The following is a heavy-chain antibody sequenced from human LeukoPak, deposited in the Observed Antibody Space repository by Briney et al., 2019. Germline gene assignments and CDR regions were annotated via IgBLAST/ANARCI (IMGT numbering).Heavy chain of an antibody. CDR1: GFTFSTYW. V-gene: IGHV3-74*01. Sequence: GGSLRLSCAASGFTFSTYWIHWVRQAPGKGLVWVSRISRDGTTTHYADSVKGRFIISRDNAQNTLSLQMNSLRAEDTALYYCARGVYSYGPFDYWGQGTLVSVSS. CDR3: ARGVYSYGPFDY. D-gene: IGHD5-18*01. CDR2: ISRDGTTT. J-gene: IGHJ4*02.